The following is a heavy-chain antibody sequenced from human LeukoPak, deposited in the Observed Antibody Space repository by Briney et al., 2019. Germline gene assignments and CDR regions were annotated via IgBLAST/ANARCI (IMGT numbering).Heavy chain of an antibody. V-gene: IGHV3-21*01. D-gene: IGHD5-18*01. CDR2: ISSSSSYI. J-gene: IGHJ4*02. Sequence: GGSLRLSCAASGFTFRSYSMNWVRQAPGKGLEWVSSISSSSSYIYYADSVKGRFTISRDNAKNSLYLQMNSLTAEDTALYYCARDRRGDSYGPLDSWGQGTLVTVSS. CDR1: GFTFRSYS. CDR3: ARDRRGDSYGPLDS.